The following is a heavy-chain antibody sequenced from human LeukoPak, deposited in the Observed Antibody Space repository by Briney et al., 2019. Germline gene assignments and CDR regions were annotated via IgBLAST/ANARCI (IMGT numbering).Heavy chain of an antibody. J-gene: IGHJ3*02. Sequence: ASVKVSCKASGYTYTAYGINWVRQGPGQGLEWMGWISGYNGNTHYAQKLQGRVSMTTDTSASTAYMELRSLRSDDTAVYYCARSPRDIVVAPTDDAFDIWGQGTMVTVSS. CDR2: ISGYNGNT. CDR1: GYTYTAYG. D-gene: IGHD2-21*01. V-gene: IGHV1-18*01. CDR3: ARSPRDIVVAPTDDAFDI.